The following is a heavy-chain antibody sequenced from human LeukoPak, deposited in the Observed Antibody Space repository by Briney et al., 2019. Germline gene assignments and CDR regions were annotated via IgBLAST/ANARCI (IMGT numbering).Heavy chain of an antibody. V-gene: IGHV3-66*02. CDR1: GFTVSGHY. CDR3: ARGAIMIGVFDY. J-gene: IGHJ4*02. D-gene: IGHD3-16*01. CDR2: IHSGGTA. Sequence: PGGSLRLSCAASGFTVSGHYMSWVRQAPGKGLEWVSVIHSGGTAYYADSVKGRFTISRDNSKNTLFLQLNGLRPEDTALYYCARGAIMIGVFDYWGQGTLVTVSS.